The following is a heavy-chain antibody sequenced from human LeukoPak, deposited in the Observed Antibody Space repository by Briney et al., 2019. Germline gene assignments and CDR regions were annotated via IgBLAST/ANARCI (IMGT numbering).Heavy chain of an antibody. CDR3: ARDQRSYNYDSSGYGPAFDP. CDR1: GGSISKYY. D-gene: IGHD3-22*01. CDR2: IYYSGST. Sequence: PSETLSLTCTLSGGSISKYYWSWIRQSPGKGLEWIGYIYYSGSTNYNLSLKSRVTISVDTSKNQFSLKLRSVTAADTAVYYCARDQRSYNYDSSGYGPAFDPWGPGTLVTVSS. J-gene: IGHJ5*02. V-gene: IGHV4-59*01.